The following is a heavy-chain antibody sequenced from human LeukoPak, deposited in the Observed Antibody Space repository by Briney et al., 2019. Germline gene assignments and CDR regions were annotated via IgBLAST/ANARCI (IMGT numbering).Heavy chain of an antibody. V-gene: IGHV4-38-2*02. Sequence: PSETLSLTCTVSRYSISGGYYWGWIRQPPGKGLECIGNIHHSGSTYYNPSLESRVTISVDTSKNQFSLKLSSVTAADTAVYYCAGPLRSKFDYWGQGTLVTVSS. CDR1: RYSISGGYY. CDR2: IHHSGST. CDR3: AGPLRSKFDY. J-gene: IGHJ4*02. D-gene: IGHD4-17*01.